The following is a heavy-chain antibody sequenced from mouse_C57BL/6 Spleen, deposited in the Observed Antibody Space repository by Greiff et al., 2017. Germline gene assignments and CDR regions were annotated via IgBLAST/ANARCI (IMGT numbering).Heavy chain of an antibody. CDR2: IDPSDSYT. Sequence: VQLQQPGAELVKPGASVKLSCKASGYTFTSYWMQWVKQRPGQGLEWIGEIDPSDSYTNYNQKFKGKATLTVDTSSSTAYMQLSSLTSEDSAVYYCALWLLSYYFDYWGQGTTLTVSS. D-gene: IGHD2-2*01. CDR1: GYTFTSYW. CDR3: ALWLLSYYFDY. V-gene: IGHV1-50*01. J-gene: IGHJ2*01.